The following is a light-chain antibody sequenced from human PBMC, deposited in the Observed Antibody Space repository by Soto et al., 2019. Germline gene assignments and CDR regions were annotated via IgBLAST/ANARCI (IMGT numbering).Light chain of an antibody. Sequence: EIVLTQSPGTLSLSPVERSTLSCRASQSVSRYLAWYQQKPGQAPRLLIYGASRRATGTPDRFSGSGFGTDFTLTISRLESEDFAVYYCQLYGSSPWTFGQGTKVDIK. CDR3: QLYGSSPWT. V-gene: IGKV3-20*01. J-gene: IGKJ1*01. CDR2: GAS. CDR1: QSVSRY.